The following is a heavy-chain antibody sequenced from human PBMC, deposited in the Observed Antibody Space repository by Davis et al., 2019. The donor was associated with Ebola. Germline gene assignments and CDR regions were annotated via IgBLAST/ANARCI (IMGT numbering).Heavy chain of an antibody. V-gene: IGHV4-59*02. CDR1: NVSVSSLY. D-gene: IGHD6-13*01. J-gene: IGHJ6*04. CDR2: VYHIGVN. Sequence: MPSETLSLTCTVSNVSVSSLYWSWVRQPPGKGLEWIGYVYHIGVNIYNPSLKSRVTISVDTSKNQFSLKLGSVTAADTAVYYCARVVGTPTGTLNGYYGMDVWGRGTTVTVSS. CDR3: ARVVGTPTGTLNGYYGMDV.